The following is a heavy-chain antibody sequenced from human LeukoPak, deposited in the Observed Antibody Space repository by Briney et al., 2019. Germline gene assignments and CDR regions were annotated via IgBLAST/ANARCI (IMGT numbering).Heavy chain of an antibody. CDR1: GGTFSSYA. CDR3: ARDFLGSDRSAPFDY. D-gene: IGHD3-22*01. V-gene: IGHV1-69*13. CDR2: IIPIFGTA. J-gene: IGHJ4*02. Sequence: GASVKVSCKASGGTFSSYAISWVRQAPGQGLEWMGGIIPIFGTANYAQKFQGRVTITADESTSTAYMELSSLRSEDTAVYYCARDFLGSDRSAPFDYWGQGTLVTVSS.